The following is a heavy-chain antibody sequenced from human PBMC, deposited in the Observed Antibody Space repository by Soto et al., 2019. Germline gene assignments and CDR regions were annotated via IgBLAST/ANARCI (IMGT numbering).Heavy chain of an antibody. D-gene: IGHD3-10*01. V-gene: IGHV3-53*01. CDR3: GTPPGGGGY. J-gene: IGHJ4*02. CDR2: IYSGGYT. CDR1: GFTVSNNY. Sequence: EVQLVESGGGLIQPGGSLRLSCAVSGFTVSNNYMSWVRQAPGKGLEGVSVIYSGGYTAYGDSVKGRFTISRDNSKNTLFPKKNSRRAAPPAVYYWGTPPGGGGYWGQGTLVTVSS.